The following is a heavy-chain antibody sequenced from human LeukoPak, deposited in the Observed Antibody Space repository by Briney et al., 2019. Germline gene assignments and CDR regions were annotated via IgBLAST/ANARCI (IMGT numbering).Heavy chain of an antibody. CDR1: GGSISSSSYY. Sequence: SETLSLTCTVSGGSISSSSYYWGWIRQPPGKGLEWIGSIYYSGSTYYNPSLKSRVTISVDTSKNQFSLKLSSVTAADTAVYYCARDLSDYGGNPGDYWGQGTLVTVSS. CDR2: IYYSGST. CDR3: ARDLSDYGGNPGDY. J-gene: IGHJ4*02. D-gene: IGHD4-23*01. V-gene: IGHV4-39*07.